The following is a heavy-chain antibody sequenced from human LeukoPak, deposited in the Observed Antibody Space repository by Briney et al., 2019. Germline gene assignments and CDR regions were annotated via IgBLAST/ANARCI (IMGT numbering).Heavy chain of an antibody. Sequence: PSQTLSLTCTVSGGSISSGDYYWSWIRQPPGKGLEWIGYIYYSGSIYYNPSLKSRVTISVDTSKNQFSLKLSSVTAADTAVYYCARDRVTIFGVVIAFDIWGQGTMVTVSS. CDR3: ARDRVTIFGVVIAFDI. V-gene: IGHV4-30-4*08. CDR2: IYYSGSI. J-gene: IGHJ3*02. CDR1: GGSISSGDYY. D-gene: IGHD3-3*01.